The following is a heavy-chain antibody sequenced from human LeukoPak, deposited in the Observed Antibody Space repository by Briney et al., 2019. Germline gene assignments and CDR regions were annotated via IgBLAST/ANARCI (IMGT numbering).Heavy chain of an antibody. J-gene: IGHJ4*02. V-gene: IGHV4-61*05. CDR2: IYYSGST. Sequence: SETLSLTCTVSGGSIRSSNYYWGWIRQPPGKGLEWIGYIYYSGSTNYNPSLKSRVTISVDTSKNQFSLKLSSVTAADTAVYYCARASYSGSYLGYFDYWGQGTLVTVSS. CDR1: GGSIRSSNYY. D-gene: IGHD1-26*01. CDR3: ARASYSGSYLGYFDY.